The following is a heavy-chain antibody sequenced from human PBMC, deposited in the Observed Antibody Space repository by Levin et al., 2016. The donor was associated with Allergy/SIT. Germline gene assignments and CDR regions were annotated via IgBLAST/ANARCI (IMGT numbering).Heavy chain of an antibody. Sequence: ASVKVSCKASGYTFTSYGISWVRQAPGQGLEWMGWISAYNGNTNYAQKFQGRVTMTRDTSISTAYMELSRLRSDDTAVYYCARVNKLTGTYDYWGQGTLVTVSS. CDR3: ARVNKLTGTYDY. CDR1: GYTFTSYG. D-gene: IGHD3-9*01. CDR2: ISAYNGNT. J-gene: IGHJ4*02. V-gene: IGHV1-18*01.